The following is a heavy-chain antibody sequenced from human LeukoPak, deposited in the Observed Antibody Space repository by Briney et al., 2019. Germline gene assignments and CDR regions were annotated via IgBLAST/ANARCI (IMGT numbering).Heavy chain of an antibody. CDR3: ARKGYYDILTGPMNNWFDP. J-gene: IGHJ5*02. V-gene: IGHV4-61*01. Sequence: SETLSLTCTVSGGSISSDNHYWIWIRQPPGKGLEWIGYIYYSGSTNYNPSLKSRVTISVDTSKNQFSLKLSSVTAADTAVYYCARKGYYDILTGPMNNWFDPWGQGTLVTVSS. D-gene: IGHD3-9*01. CDR1: GGSISSDNHY. CDR2: IYYSGST.